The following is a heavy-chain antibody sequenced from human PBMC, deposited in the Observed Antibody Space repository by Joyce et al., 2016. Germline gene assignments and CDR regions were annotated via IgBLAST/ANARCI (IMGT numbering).Heavy chain of an antibody. CDR1: GGSSSGDL. J-gene: IGHJ4*02. V-gene: IGHV4-34*01. Sequence: QVQLQQWGAGLLKPSETLSLTCAVYGGSSSGDLWSWIRQPPGKGLEWIGEINHSGSTNYNPSLKSRATISEDTSKNQFSLKLSSVTAADTAIYYCVRGAGQRWLVPTYWGQGTLVTVSS. CDR2: INHSGST. CDR3: VRGAGQRWLVPTY. D-gene: IGHD6-19*01.